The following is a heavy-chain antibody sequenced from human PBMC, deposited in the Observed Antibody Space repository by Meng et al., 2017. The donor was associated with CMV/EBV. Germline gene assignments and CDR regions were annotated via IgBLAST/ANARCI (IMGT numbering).Heavy chain of an antibody. CDR2: INPSGGST. D-gene: IGHD5-18*01. CDR3: ARDKIQLWPTVGYFDY. V-gene: IGHV1-46*01. Sequence: QVQVVMSGAEGKNTGASVKVSCKASGYTFTSYYMHWVRQAPGQGLEWMGIINPSGGSTSYAQKFQGRVTMTRDTSTSTVYMELSSLRSEDTAVYYCARDKIQLWPTVGYFDYWGQGTLVTVSS. J-gene: IGHJ4*02. CDR1: GYTFTSYY.